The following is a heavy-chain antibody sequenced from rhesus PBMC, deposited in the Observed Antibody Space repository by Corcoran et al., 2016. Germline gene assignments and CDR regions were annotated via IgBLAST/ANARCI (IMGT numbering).Heavy chain of an antibody. CDR2: IYISSANT. D-gene: IGHD3-16*01. J-gene: IGHJ4*01. Sequence: QVKLQESGPGLVKPLETLSLTCAVSGGSISGGYYYWSWIRQAPGKGVEWIGGIYISSANTSYTPSLRSRVTISQDTSKNQFSLKLSSVTAADTAVYYCARAPWGSWGGYFDYWGQGVLVTVSS. V-gene: IGHV4S17*01. CDR3: ARAPWGSWGGYFDY. CDR1: GGSISGGYYY.